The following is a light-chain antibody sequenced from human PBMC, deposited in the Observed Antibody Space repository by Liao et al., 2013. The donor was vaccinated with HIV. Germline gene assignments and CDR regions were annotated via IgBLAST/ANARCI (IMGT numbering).Light chain of an antibody. CDR2: YDS. CDR3: QAWHSSTGV. J-gene: IGLJ3*02. Sequence: SYVLTQPPSVSVAPGKTARISCGGNNIGSKSVHWYQQKPGQAPVLVISYDSDRPSGIPERFSGSNSGNTATLTISATQAMDAADYYCQAWHSSTGVFGGGTKLTV. CDR1: NIGSKS. V-gene: IGLV3-21*01.